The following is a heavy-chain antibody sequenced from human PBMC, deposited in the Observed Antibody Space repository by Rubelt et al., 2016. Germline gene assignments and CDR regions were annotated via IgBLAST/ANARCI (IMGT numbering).Heavy chain of an antibody. J-gene: IGHJ4*02. Sequence: QLQLQESGPGLVKPSETLSLTCTVSGGSIRSSSYYWGWIRQPPGKGLEWIGSIYYSGGTYYNPSLKSRVTISVDTSKNQFSLKLSSVTAADTAVYYCARDPRAGTTSFDYWGQGTLVTVSS. D-gene: IGHD1-7*01. CDR3: ARDPRAGTTSFDY. V-gene: IGHV4-39*07. CDR2: IYYSGGT. CDR1: GGSIRSSSYY.